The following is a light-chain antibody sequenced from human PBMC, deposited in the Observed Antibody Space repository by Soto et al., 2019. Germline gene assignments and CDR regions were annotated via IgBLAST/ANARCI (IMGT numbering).Light chain of an antibody. CDR2: DAS. CDR1: QSVSSNY. V-gene: IGKV3-20*01. J-gene: IGKJ1*01. CDR3: QQYGSTPWT. Sequence: EIVLTQSPGTLSLSPGERATLSCRASQSVSSNYFAWFQQKPGQAPRLLIYDASTRATGNPDRFSGSGSGTEFTLTIGQLEPEDFALYFCQQYGSTPWTFGQGTKVEIK.